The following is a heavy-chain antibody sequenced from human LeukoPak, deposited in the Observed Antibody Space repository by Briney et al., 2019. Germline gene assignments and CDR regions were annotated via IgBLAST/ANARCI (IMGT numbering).Heavy chain of an antibody. CDR2: SRNKGEGYST. CDR3: ARNGDSSNFDY. D-gene: IGHD4-17*01. CDR1: GFTFSDNF. J-gene: IGHJ4*02. Sequence: PGGSLRLSCVASGFTFSDNFMDWVRQAPGKGLEWVGRSRNKGEGYSTQYAASVKGRFTISRDNSRNSLFLQMNSLKTEDTAMYYCARNGDSSNFDYWGQGTLVTVSS. V-gene: IGHV3-72*01.